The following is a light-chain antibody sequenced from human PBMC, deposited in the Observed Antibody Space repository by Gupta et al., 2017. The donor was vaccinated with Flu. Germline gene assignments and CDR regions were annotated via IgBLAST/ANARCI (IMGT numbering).Light chain of an antibody. CDR1: QSISSY. Sequence: PSSLSACVGDRVTITCRASQSISSYLNWYQQKPGKGPKLLIDAASSLKSGVPSRFSGSGSGADFTLTISSLQPEDSATYYCQQRFSTPVTFGQGTXVEIK. CDR3: QQRFSTPVT. V-gene: IGKV1-39*01. J-gene: IGKJ1*01. CDR2: AAS.